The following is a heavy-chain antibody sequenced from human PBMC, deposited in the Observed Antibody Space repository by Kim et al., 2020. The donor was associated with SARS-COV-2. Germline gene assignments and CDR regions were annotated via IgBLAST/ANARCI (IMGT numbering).Heavy chain of an antibody. J-gene: IGHJ4*02. CDR1: VGSFSGYY. D-gene: IGHD2-21*01. CDR3: ARGPIPCGHSDY. V-gene: IGHV4-34*01. CDR2: ITHSGST. Sequence: SETLSLTCAVYVGSFSGYYWSWIRQPPGKGLEWIGEITHSGSTNYNPSLKSRVTLSVDTSKNQFSLKLTSVTAADTAMYYCARGPIPCGHSDYWGQGTLV.